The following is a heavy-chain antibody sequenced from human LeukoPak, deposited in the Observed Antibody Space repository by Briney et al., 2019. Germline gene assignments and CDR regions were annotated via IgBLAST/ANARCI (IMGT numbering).Heavy chain of an antibody. V-gene: IGHV3-7*01. D-gene: IGHD4-11*01. CDR2: IDQDGSNK. CDR3: ARVDYTDEGWGY. J-gene: IGHJ4*02. Sequence: GGSLRLPCATSGFTFSRYWMSWVRQAPGKGLEWVANIDQDGSNKNYVDSVRGRFTISRDDARNSLFLQMNSLRAEDTAMYYCARVDYTDEGWGYWGQGTLVTVSS. CDR1: GFTFSRYW.